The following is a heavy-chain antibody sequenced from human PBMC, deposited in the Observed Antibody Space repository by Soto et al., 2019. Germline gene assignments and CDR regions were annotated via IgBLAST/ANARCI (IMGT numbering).Heavy chain of an antibody. CDR2: ISTTSTYI. V-gene: IGHV3-21*01. CDR1: GFTFSSYS. CDR3: AREGSLSVDFVSNCLDS. Sequence: EVQLVESGGGLVKPGGSLRLSCAASGFTFSSYSMNWVRQAPGKGLQWVSSISTTSTYIYYADSVKGRFTISRDNAKNSLYLQMNSLRAEDTAVYYCAREGSLSVDFVSNCLDSWGQGILVTVSS. D-gene: IGHD3-9*01. J-gene: IGHJ4*02.